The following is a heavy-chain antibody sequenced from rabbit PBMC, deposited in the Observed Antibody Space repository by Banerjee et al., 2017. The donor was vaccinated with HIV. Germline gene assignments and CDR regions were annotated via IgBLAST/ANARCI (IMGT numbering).Heavy chain of an antibody. V-gene: IGHV1S45*01. D-gene: IGHD2-1*01. CDR2: INTGTNTT. CDR3: ARDVSITTMTL. CDR1: GFSFSNKYV. J-gene: IGHJ6*01. Sequence: QEQLEESGGGLVKPEGSLTLTCKASGFSFSNKYVMCWVRQAPGKGLEWIACINTGTNTTYYASWAKGRFTISKTSSTTVTLQMTSLTAADTATYFCARDVSITTMTLWGPGTLVTVS.